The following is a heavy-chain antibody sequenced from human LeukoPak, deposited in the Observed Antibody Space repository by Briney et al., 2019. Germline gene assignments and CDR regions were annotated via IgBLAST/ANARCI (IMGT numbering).Heavy chain of an antibody. J-gene: IGHJ4*02. Sequence: TGGSLRLSCAASGFTFSSYEMNWVRQAPGKGLEWVSYISSNGSTIYYADSVKGRFTISRDNAKNSPYLQMNSLRADDTAVYYCARDHHDSRGYYFVDYWGQGTLVTVSS. CDR2: ISSNGSTI. CDR1: GFTFSSYE. CDR3: ARDHHDSRGYYFVDY. V-gene: IGHV3-48*03. D-gene: IGHD3-22*01.